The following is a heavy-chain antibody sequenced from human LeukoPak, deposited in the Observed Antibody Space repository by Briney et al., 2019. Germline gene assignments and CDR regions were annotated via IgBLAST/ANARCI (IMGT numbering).Heavy chain of an antibody. D-gene: IGHD2-21*01. J-gene: IGHJ4*02. CDR2: IHYDGKI. CDR1: GFSVSGKF. CDR3: ASGDGYLQPY. Sequence: GGSLRLSCAASGFSVSGKFMSWVRQAPGKGLEWVSIIHYDGKIRYAGSVGGRFTIYRDDSENTLFLQMNSLRVDDTAVYFCASGDGYLQPYWGQGTLVTVSS. V-gene: IGHV3-53*01.